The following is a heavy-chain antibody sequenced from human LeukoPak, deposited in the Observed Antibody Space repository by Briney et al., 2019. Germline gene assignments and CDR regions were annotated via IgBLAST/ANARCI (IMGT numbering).Heavy chain of an antibody. D-gene: IGHD2-15*01. Sequence: ASVKVSCKASGYTFTGYYMHWVRQAPGQGLEWMGWINPNSGGTNYAQKLQGRVTMTTDTSTSTAYMELRSLRSDDTAVYYCARDLVPGGGSCYGVWGQGTLVTVSS. CDR3: ARDLVPGGGSCYGV. CDR2: INPNSGGT. J-gene: IGHJ4*02. CDR1: GYTFTGYY. V-gene: IGHV1-2*02.